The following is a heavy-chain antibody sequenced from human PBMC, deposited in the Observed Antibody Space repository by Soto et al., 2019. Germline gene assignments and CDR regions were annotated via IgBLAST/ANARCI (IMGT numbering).Heavy chain of an antibody. CDR2: MNPDSGNR. CDR3: ARYRTISPVGFDV. Sequence: ASVKXSCNASANTLTTSYDVEWVRQAPGQGFEWLGWMNPDSGNRGYAQKFQGRVIFTWDTSIRTAYMDLYSLTSEDTAVYYCARYRTISPVGFDVWGQGTVVTVSS. J-gene: IGHJ3*01. CDR1: ANTLTTSYD. V-gene: IGHV1-8*01. D-gene: IGHD3-3*01.